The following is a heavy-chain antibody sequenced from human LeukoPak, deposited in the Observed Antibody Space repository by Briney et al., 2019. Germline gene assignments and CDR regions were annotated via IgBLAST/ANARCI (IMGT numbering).Heavy chain of an antibody. CDR1: GYTFTSYG. CDR3: ARVKVPQLVRYGMDV. V-gene: IGHV1-18*01. D-gene: IGHD6-13*01. J-gene: IGHJ6*02. Sequence: ASVTVSRKAPGYTFTSYGISWVRQAPGQGLERMGWISAYNGNTNYAQKLQGRVTMTTDASTSTAYMELRSLRSDDTAVYYCARVKVPQLVRYGMDVWGQGTTVTVSS. CDR2: ISAYNGNT.